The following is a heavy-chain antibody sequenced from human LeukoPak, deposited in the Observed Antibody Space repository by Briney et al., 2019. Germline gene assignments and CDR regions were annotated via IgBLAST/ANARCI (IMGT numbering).Heavy chain of an antibody. CDR1: GGSFSGYY. D-gene: IGHD3-22*01. CDR2: INHSGST. V-gene: IGHV4-34*01. CDR3: ASRWLGAPFDY. Sequence: SETLSLTCAVCGGSFSGYYWSWIRQPPGKGLEWSGEINHSGSTNYNPSLKSRVTISVDTSKKQFSLKLSSVTAADTAVYYCASRWLGAPFDYWGQGTLVTVSS. J-gene: IGHJ4*02.